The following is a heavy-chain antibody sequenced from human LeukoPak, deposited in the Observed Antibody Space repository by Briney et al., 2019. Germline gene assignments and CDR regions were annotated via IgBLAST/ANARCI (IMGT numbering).Heavy chain of an antibody. D-gene: IGHD3-16*01. J-gene: IGHJ4*02. CDR1: GGSISSSSYY. Sequence: PSETLSLTCTVSGGSISSSSYYWGWIRQPPGKGLEWIGSIYYSGSIYYNPSLKSRVTMSVDTSKNQFSLKLSSVTAVDTAVYYCARMMLGYFDYWGQGTLVTVSS. CDR2: IYYSGSI. CDR3: ARMMLGYFDY. V-gene: IGHV4-39*07.